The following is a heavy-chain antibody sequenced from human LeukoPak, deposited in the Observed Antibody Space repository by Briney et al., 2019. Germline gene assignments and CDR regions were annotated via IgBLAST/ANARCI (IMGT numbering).Heavy chain of an antibody. D-gene: IGHD6-6*01. Sequence: ASVKVSCKASGYTFTSYGISWVRQAPGQGLEWMGGIIPIFGTANYAQKFQGRVTITADESTSTAYMELSSLRSEDTAVYYCASRVLPSSATFDYWGQGTLVTVSS. CDR2: IIPIFGTA. J-gene: IGHJ4*02. CDR3: ASRVLPSSATFDY. CDR1: GYTFTSYG. V-gene: IGHV1-69*13.